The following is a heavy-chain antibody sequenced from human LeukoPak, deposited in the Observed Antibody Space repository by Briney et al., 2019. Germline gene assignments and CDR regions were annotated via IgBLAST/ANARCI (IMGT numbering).Heavy chain of an antibody. CDR1: GGSISSNNW. CDR3: ARVNINNWHSCDY. Sequence: SETLSLTCAVSGGSISSNNWWGWVRQPPGKGLEWIGEIYHSGSPNYNPSLKSRVTISVDKSRNHFSLNLSSVTAADAAVYYCARVNINNWHSCDYWGQGTLVTVSS. CDR2: IYHSGSP. J-gene: IGHJ4*02. V-gene: IGHV4-4*02. D-gene: IGHD1-1*01.